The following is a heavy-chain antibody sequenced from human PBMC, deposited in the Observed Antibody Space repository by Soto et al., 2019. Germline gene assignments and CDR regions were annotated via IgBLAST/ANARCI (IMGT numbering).Heavy chain of an antibody. V-gene: IGHV1-3*01. Sequence: ASVKVSCKASGYMFTKSAMHWVRQAPGQRLEWMGWISGDSGNTKYSPKLQDRVTITRDTSASTAYMELNSLRSEDTALYYCARDGVAAGNINFDYWGQGTLVTVSS. CDR1: GYMFTKSA. CDR3: ARDGVAAGNINFDY. D-gene: IGHD6-19*01. CDR2: ISGDSGNT. J-gene: IGHJ4*03.